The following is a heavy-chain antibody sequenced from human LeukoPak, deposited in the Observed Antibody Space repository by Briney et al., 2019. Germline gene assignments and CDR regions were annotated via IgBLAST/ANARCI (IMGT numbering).Heavy chain of an antibody. D-gene: IGHD6-19*01. V-gene: IGHV1-18*01. CDR1: GYTFNSYG. J-gene: IGHJ4*02. CDR2: ISAYNGHT. CDR3: ARDYSSGWYGVFDY. Sequence: ASVKVSCKASGYTFNSYGISWVRQAPGQGLEGMGWISAYNGHTNYAQKVQGRVTMTTDTSTSTAYMELRSLRSDDTAVYYCARDYSSGWYGVFDYWGQGTLVTVSS.